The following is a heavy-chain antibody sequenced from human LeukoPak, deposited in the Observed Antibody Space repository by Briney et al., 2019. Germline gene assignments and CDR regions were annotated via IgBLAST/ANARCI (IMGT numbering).Heavy chain of an antibody. CDR2: ISAYNGNT. CDR3: ARTYCSSTSCYRWFDP. D-gene: IGHD2-2*01. Sequence: ASVKVSCKASGYTLTSYGISWVRQAPGQGLEWMGWISAYNGNTNYAQKLQGRVTMTTDTSTSTAYMELRSLRSDDTAVYYCARTYCSSTSCYRWFDPWGQGTLVTVSS. V-gene: IGHV1-18*01. CDR1: GYTLTSYG. J-gene: IGHJ5*02.